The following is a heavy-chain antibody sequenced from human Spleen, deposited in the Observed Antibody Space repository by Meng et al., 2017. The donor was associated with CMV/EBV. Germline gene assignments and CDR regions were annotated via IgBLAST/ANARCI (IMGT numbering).Heavy chain of an antibody. CDR2: IYYSGTT. V-gene: IGHV4-31*03. CDR1: GVSISSGGYY. J-gene: IGHJ4*02. Sequence: SETLSLTCTVSGVSISSGGYYWSWIRQHPGKGLEWIGYIYYSGTTYYNPFLESRVIISIDTSKNQFSLRLSSVTAADTAVYYCARRADFDYWGQGTLVTVSS. D-gene: IGHD6-25*01. CDR3: ARRADFDY.